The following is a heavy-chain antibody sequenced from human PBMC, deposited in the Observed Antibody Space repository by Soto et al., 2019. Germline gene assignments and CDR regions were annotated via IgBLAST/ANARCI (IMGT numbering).Heavy chain of an antibody. CDR1: GYTFTSYG. D-gene: IGHD3-10*01. V-gene: IGHV1-18*01. Sequence: ASVKVSCKASGYTFTSYGISWVRQAPGQGLEWMGWISAYNGNTNYAQKLQGRVTMTTDTSTSTAYMELRSLRSDDTAVYYCARDELWFGESRRPYWFDPWGQGTLVTVSS. J-gene: IGHJ5*02. CDR2: ISAYNGNT. CDR3: ARDELWFGESRRPYWFDP.